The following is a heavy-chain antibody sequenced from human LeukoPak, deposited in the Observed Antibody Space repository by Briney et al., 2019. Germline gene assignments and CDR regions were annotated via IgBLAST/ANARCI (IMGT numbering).Heavy chain of an antibody. CDR3: ARGYRRDGYNHNWFDP. CDR2: IYYSGST. D-gene: IGHD5-24*01. Sequence: SETLSLTCTVSGGSIGSSSYYWGWIRQPPGKGLEWIVSIYYSGSTYYNPSLKSRVTISVDTSKNQFSLKLSSVTAADTAVYYCARGYRRDGYNHNWFDPWGQGTLVTVSS. V-gene: IGHV4-39*07. J-gene: IGHJ5*02. CDR1: GGSIGSSSYY.